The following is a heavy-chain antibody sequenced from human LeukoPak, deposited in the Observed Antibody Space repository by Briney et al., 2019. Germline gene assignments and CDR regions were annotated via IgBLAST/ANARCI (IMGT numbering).Heavy chain of an antibody. CDR3: AREGEGEGDDY. CDR1: GLTFSRYT. CDR2: ISYDGSNK. D-gene: IGHD3-10*01. V-gene: IGHV3-30-3*01. Sequence: PGGSLRLSCAGSGLTFSRYTMHWVRQAPGKGLEWVAIISYDGSNKHYADSVKGRFTISRDNSKNTLSLQMNSLRAEDTAVYYCAREGEGEGDDYWGQGTLVTVSS. J-gene: IGHJ4*02.